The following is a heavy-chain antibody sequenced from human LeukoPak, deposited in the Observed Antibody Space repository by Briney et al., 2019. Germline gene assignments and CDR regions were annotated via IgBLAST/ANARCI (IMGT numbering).Heavy chain of an antibody. J-gene: IGHJ4*02. CDR3: AKGYDSSGYYHFDY. D-gene: IGHD3-22*01. Sequence: AGGSLRLSCAASRFTISSYAMTWVRQAPGKGLEWVSGISDSGGSTYYADSVKGRFTISRDNSKNTLYLQMNSLRAEDTAVYYCAKGYDSSGYYHFDYWGQGTLVTVSS. V-gene: IGHV3-23*01. CDR2: ISDSGGST. CDR1: RFTISSYA.